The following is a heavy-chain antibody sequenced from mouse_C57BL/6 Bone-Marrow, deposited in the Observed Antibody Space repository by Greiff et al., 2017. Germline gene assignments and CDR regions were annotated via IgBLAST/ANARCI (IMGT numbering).Heavy chain of an antibody. V-gene: IGHV14-4*01. D-gene: IGHD1-2*01. CDR1: GFNIKDDY. J-gene: IGHJ4*01. CDR3: TTWATANYYAMDY. CDR2: IDPENGDT. Sequence: VQLQQSGAELVRPGASVKLSCTASGFNIKDDYMHWVKQRPEQGLEWIGWIDPENGDTEYASKFQGKATITADTSSNTAYLQLSRLTSEYTAVYYCTTWATANYYAMDYWGQGTSVTVSS.